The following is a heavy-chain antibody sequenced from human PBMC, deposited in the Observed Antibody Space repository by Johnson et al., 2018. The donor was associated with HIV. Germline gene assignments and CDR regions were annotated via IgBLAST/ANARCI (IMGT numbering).Heavy chain of an antibody. Sequence: VQLVESGGVAVQPGGSLRLSCAASGFSFDDYAMHWVRQAPGKGLEWVSLISWDGGSTYYADSVKGVFPISRDNGKNSLSLQMNSLGAEDTALYYCAKDHPGRSHAFDIWGQGTMVTVAS. CDR2: ISWDGGST. D-gene: IGHD4-17*01. CDR1: GFSFDDYA. CDR3: AKDHPGRSHAFDI. J-gene: IGHJ3*02. V-gene: IGHV3-43D*03.